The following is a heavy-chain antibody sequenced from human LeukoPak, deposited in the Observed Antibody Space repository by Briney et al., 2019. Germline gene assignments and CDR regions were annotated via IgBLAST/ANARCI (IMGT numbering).Heavy chain of an antibody. D-gene: IGHD3-22*01. Sequence: SVKVSCKASGGTFSSYTISWVRQAPGQGLEWMGRIIPILGIANYAQKFQGRATITADKSTSTAYMELSSLRSEDTAVYYCAFDCYDSSGYSDYWGQGTLVTVSS. V-gene: IGHV1-69*02. CDR3: AFDCYDSSGYSDY. J-gene: IGHJ4*02. CDR1: GGTFSSYT. CDR2: IIPILGIA.